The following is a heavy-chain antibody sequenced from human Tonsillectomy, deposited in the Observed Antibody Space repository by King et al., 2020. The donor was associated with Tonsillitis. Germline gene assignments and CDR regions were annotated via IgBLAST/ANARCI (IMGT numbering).Heavy chain of an antibody. Sequence: VQLVESGGGVVQPGRSLRLSCAASGFIFGDYAMHWVRQAPGKGLEWVAVISYDGSSKYYAGSVKGRFTISRDNSKNTLYLQMNSLRAEDTAVYYCAKLGISLVVTAPPNAFDIWGQGTMVTVSS. CDR1: GFIFGDYA. J-gene: IGHJ3*02. V-gene: IGHV3-30*18. D-gene: IGHD2-21*02. CDR2: ISYDGSSK. CDR3: AKLGISLVVTAPPNAFDI.